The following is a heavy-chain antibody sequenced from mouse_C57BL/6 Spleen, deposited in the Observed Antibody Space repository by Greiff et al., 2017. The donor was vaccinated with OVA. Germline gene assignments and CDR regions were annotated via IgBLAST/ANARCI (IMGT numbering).Heavy chain of an antibody. Sequence: VKLQQSGAELVRPGASVKLSCKASGYTFTDYYINWVKQRPGQGLEWIARIYPGSGNTYYNEKFKGKATLTAEKSSSTAYMQLSSLTSEDSAVYFCARHGSSPFWYFDVWGTGTTVTVSS. D-gene: IGHD1-1*01. CDR2: IYPGSGNT. CDR3: ARHGSSPFWYFDV. CDR1: GYTFTDYY. V-gene: IGHV1-76*01. J-gene: IGHJ1*03.